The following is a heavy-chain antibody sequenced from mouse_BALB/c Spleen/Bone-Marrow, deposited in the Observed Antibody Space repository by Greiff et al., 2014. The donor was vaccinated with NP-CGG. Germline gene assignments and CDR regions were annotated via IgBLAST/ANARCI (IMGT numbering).Heavy chain of an antibody. Sequence: EPGPGLEAPSQSLSITCTVPGFSLTGYGVSWVRQSPGKGLEWLGMIWCDRSTGYNSAHKSKLSISKDNSKRQVFLKMNSLQTDDTARYYCARDSFLITRALDYWGQGTSVTVSS. V-gene: IGHV2-6-7*01. J-gene: IGHJ4*01. CDR1: GFSLTGYG. D-gene: IGHD2-4*01. CDR2: IWCDRST. CDR3: ARDSFLITRALDY.